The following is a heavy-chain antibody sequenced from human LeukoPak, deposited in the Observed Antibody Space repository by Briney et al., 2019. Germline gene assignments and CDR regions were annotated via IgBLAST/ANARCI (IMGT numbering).Heavy chain of an antibody. Sequence: SETLSLTCTVSGGSISSYYWSWIRQPPGKGLEWIGYIYYSGSTNYNPSLKSRVTISVDTSKNQFSLKLSSVTAADTAVYYCASSARYDILTGYLPDYYYYGMDVWGQGTTVTVSS. CDR3: ASSARYDILTGYLPDYYYYGMDV. D-gene: IGHD3-9*01. J-gene: IGHJ6*02. V-gene: IGHV4-59*01. CDR2: IYYSGST. CDR1: GGSISSYY.